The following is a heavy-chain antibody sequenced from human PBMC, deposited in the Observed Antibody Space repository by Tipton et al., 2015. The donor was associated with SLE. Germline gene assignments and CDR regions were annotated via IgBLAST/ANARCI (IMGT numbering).Heavy chain of an antibody. J-gene: IGHJ4*02. CDR2: LKSDGSDK. D-gene: IGHD3-22*01. V-gene: IGHV3-7*01. CDR1: GFTFCCYL. CDR3: AVLDSRSPLPD. Sequence: SLRLSCAASGFTFCCYLMSWVRQAPGKGVGWVASLKSDGSDKGYVDSVKGRFTISRDNAINSLHLQMETLSVEDTAVYYWAVLDSRSPLPDWGPGTLVSVSS.